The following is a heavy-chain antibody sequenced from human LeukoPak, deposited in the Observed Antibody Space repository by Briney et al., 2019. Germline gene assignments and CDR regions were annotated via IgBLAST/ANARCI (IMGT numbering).Heavy chain of an antibody. D-gene: IGHD4-23*01. Sequence: SQTLSLTCTVSGGSISSGDYSWSWIRQPPGKGLEWIGYIYYSGSTYYNPSLKSRVTISVDTSKNQFSLKLSSVTAADTAVYYCARASQHYSGNQLFDYWGQGTLVTVSS. CDR1: GGSISSGDYS. V-gene: IGHV4-30-4*01. CDR3: ARASQHYSGNQLFDY. J-gene: IGHJ4*02. CDR2: IYYSGST.